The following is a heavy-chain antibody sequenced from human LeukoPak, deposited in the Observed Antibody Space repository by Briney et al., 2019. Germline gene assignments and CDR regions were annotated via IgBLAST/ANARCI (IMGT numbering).Heavy chain of an antibody. CDR3: ARWRGYSSGWSGPFDD. J-gene: IGHJ4*02. Sequence: ASLKLSCKASGYTFTGHYMRWVRQAPGQGLEWMGWIDDKSGSTKYAQRFQGRVTMPRDTSITTGYMGLSRLTSDAPAVYYWARWRGYSSGWSGPFDDWGEGTLVTVSS. D-gene: IGHD6-13*01. V-gene: IGHV1-2*02. CDR1: GYTFTGHY. CDR2: IDDKSGST.